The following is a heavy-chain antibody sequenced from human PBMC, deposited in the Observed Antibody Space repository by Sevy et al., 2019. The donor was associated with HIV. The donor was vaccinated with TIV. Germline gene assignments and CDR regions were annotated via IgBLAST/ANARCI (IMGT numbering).Heavy chain of an antibody. CDR3: ARDYPNNYYDSSGTNYYYGMDV. CDR2: IKQDGSEK. J-gene: IGHJ6*02. CDR1: GFTFSSYW. V-gene: IGHV3-7*01. D-gene: IGHD3-22*01. Sequence: GWSLRLSCAASGFTFSSYWMSWVRQAPGKGLEWVANIKQDGSEKYYVDSVKGRFTISRDNAKNSRYLQMNSLRAEDTAVYYCARDYPNNYYDSSGTNYYYGMDVWGQGTTVTVS.